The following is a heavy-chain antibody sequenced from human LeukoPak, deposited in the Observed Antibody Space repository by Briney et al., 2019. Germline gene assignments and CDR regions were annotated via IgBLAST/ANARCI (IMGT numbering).Heavy chain of an antibody. CDR1: GFTFSSYA. J-gene: IGHJ4*02. D-gene: IGHD6-13*01. CDR3: ARDSGIAAAPLFDY. Sequence: GGSLRLSCAASGFTFSSYAMHWVRQAPGKGLEWVAVISYDGSNKYYADSVKGRFTFSRDNSKNTLYLQMNSLRAEDTAVYYCARDSGIAAAPLFDYWGQGTLVTVSS. V-gene: IGHV3-30*04. CDR2: ISYDGSNK.